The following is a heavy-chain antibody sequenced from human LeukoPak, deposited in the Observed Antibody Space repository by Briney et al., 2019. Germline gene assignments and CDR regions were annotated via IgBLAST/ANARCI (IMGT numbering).Heavy chain of an antibody. CDR3: AKAHPGFDY. V-gene: IGHV3-21*01. CDR1: GFTFSSYS. CDR2: ISTSSRYI. J-gene: IGHJ4*02. Sequence: GGSLRLSCAASGFTFSSYSMNWVRQAPGKGLEWVSSISTSSRYIYYADSVKGRFTISRDNAQDSLFLQMDSLGAEDTAVYYCAKAHPGFDYWGQGVLVTVSS.